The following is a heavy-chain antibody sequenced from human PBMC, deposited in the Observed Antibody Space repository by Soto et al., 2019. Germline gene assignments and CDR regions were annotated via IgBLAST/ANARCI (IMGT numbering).Heavy chain of an antibody. CDR1: NGSINRGGYY. CDR2: MSYSGST. Sequence: KSSETLSLTCTISNGSINRGGYYWSWIRQHPGKGLEWVGYMSYSGSTYYSPSLKSRVTISVDTSKTQLSLKLSSVTAADTAIYFCARARVISSRNWFDPWGQGTLVTVSS. D-gene: IGHD6-6*01. V-gene: IGHV4-31*03. J-gene: IGHJ5*02. CDR3: ARARVISSRNWFDP.